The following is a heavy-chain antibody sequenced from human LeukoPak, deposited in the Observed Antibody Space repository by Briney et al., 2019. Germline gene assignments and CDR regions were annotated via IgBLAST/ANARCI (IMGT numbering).Heavy chain of an antibody. CDR1: GGSISSYY. D-gene: IGHD2/OR15-2a*01. J-gene: IGHJ4*02. Sequence: KPSETLSLTCTVSGGSISSYYWSWIRQPPGKGLEWIAYISDIGSINYNPSLKSRVTISLDTSKNQFSLKLSSVTAADTAVYYCAGHHPRNTVDFWGQGTLVTVS. V-gene: IGHV4-59*08. CDR2: ISDIGSI. CDR3: AGHHPRNTVDF.